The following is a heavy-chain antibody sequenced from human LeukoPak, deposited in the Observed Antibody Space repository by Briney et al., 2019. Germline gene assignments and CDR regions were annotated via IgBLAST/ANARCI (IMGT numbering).Heavy chain of an antibody. CDR2: IIPVFGTA. V-gene: IGHV1-69*13. D-gene: IGHD2-15*01. CDR3: ARSLDVVVVAATPPYYFDY. CDR1: GGTFSSYA. J-gene: IGHJ4*02. Sequence: SVKVSCKASGGTFSSYAISWVRQAPGQGLEWMGGIIPVFGTANYAQKFQGRVTITADESTSTAYMELSSLRSEDTAVYYCARSLDVVVVAATPPYYFDYWGQGTLVTVSS.